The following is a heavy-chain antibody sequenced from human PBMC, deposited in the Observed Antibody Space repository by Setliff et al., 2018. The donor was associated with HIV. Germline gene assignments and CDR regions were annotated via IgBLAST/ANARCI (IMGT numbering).Heavy chain of an antibody. D-gene: IGHD6-6*01. CDR1: GGSISRSVDY. Sequence: PSETLSLTCNVFGGSISRSVDYWGWVRQPPGKGPEWIGTIYYSGSTYYNPSLKSRVTMSVDTSKNQFSLRLSSVTAADTAVYFCARRDTSTSYWFDPWGQGTLVTVSS. CDR2: IYYSGST. V-gene: IGHV4-39*01. J-gene: IGHJ5*02. CDR3: ARRDTSTSYWFDP.